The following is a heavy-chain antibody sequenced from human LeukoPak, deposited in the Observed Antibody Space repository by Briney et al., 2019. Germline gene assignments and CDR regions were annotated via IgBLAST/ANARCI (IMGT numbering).Heavy chain of an antibody. Sequence: GGSLRLSCAASGFTFSSYWMHWVRQTPGKGLVWVARIKSDGSTIYADSSKGRFTISRDNAKNTMYLQMDSLRADDTGIYYCARAVTYFYGSVTYDWFDPWGQGSLVTVSS. CDR2: IKSDGST. J-gene: IGHJ5*02. D-gene: IGHD3-10*01. V-gene: IGHV3-74*01. CDR3: ARAVTYFYGSVTYDWFDP. CDR1: GFTFSSYW.